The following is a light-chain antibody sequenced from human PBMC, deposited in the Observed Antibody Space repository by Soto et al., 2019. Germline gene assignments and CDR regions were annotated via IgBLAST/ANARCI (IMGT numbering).Light chain of an antibody. CDR1: SSDIGTYNY. V-gene: IGLV2-14*01. Sequence: QPVLTQPASMSGSPGQSITISCTGTSSDIGTYNYVSWYQQHPGKVPKLMIYEVSNRPSGVSNRFSGSKSGNAASLTISGLQAEDEADYYCSSYTSSSTFLLFGGGTKVTVL. CDR2: EVS. J-gene: IGLJ2*01. CDR3: SSYTSSSTFLL.